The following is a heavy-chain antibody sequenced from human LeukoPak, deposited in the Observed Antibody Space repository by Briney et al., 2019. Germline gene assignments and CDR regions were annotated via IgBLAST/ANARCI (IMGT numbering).Heavy chain of an antibody. D-gene: IGHD5-12*01. CDR2: IIGSSGST. Sequence: QPGGSLRLSCVASGFSFNNYAMNWVRQAPGKGLEGVSLIIGSSGSTFYADSLKGRFTIYRDKYKNTLYLQMNSLRADDTAVYYCAKGAYDYIEIAYFDYWGQGSLVTVSS. CDR1: GFSFNNYA. J-gene: IGHJ4*02. CDR3: AKGAYDYIEIAYFDY. V-gene: IGHV3-23*01.